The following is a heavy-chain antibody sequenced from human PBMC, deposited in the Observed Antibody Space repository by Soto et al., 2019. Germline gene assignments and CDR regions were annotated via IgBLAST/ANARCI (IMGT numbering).Heavy chain of an antibody. Sequence: QVQLVQSGAEVKKPGSSVKVSCKASGGTFSSYAISWVRQAPGQGLEWMGVIIPLFGTADYAQKFQGRVTITADESTSTAYMELSSLRSEDTAVYYCAKHYDRSGYYYRGLDYWGQGTLVTVSS. CDR3: AKHYDRSGYYYRGLDY. CDR2: IIPLFGTA. CDR1: GGTFSSYA. V-gene: IGHV1-69*12. J-gene: IGHJ4*02. D-gene: IGHD3-22*01.